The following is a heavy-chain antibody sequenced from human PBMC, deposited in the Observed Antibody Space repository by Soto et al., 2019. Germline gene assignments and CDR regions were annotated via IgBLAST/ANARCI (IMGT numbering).Heavy chain of an antibody. V-gene: IGHV3-30-3*01. J-gene: IGHJ3*02. CDR2: ISYDGSNK. Sequence: QVQLVESGGGVVQPGRSLRLSCAASGFTFSSYAMHWVRQAPGKGLEWVAVISYDGSNKYYADSVKGRFTISRDNSKNTLYLQMNSLRAEDTAVYYCARVVVTAIQWHAFDIWGQGTMVTVSS. CDR3: ARVVVTAIQWHAFDI. D-gene: IGHD2-21*02. CDR1: GFTFSSYA.